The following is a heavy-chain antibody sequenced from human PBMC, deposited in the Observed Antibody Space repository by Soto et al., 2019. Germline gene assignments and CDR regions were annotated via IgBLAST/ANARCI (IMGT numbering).Heavy chain of an antibody. CDR3: ARDRELGYCSSTSCYREYYYYGMDV. V-gene: IGHV3-11*01. D-gene: IGHD2-2*01. J-gene: IGHJ6*02. CDR2: ISSSGSTI. Sequence: QVQLVESGGGLVQPGGSLRLSCAASGFTFSDYYMSWIRQAPGKGLEWVSYISSSGSTIYYADSVKGRFTISRDNAKNSLYLQMNSLRAEDTAVYYCARDRELGYCSSTSCYREYYYYGMDVWGQGTTVTVSS. CDR1: GFTFSDYY.